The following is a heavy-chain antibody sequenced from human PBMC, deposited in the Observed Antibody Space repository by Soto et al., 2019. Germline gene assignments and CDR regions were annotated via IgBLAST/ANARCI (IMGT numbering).Heavy chain of an antibody. D-gene: IGHD6-19*01. Sequence: EVQLVESGGSLVQPGGSLRLSCSASGFTFSSYSLNWVRQAPGKGLEWVAHIRSSGTPKHYADSVRGRFTISRDNAESAVFLQMNSLRDGDTAVYYCARGGWDDSGWLHYLGLGTLVTVSP. J-gene: IGHJ4*02. CDR1: GFTFSSYS. CDR3: ARGGWDDSGWLHY. CDR2: IRSSGTPK. V-gene: IGHV3-48*02.